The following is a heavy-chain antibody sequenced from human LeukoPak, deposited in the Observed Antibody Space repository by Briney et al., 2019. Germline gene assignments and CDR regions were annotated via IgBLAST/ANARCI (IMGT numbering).Heavy chain of an antibody. D-gene: IGHD3-10*01. J-gene: IGHJ4*02. Sequence: PSETLSLTCTVSGGSISSYYWSWIRQPQGKGLEWIGYIYYSGTTNYNPSLKSRVTMSVDTSKNQFSLKLSPVTAADTAVYYCARGSPALVRGVIIPDFWGQGTLVTVSS. CDR2: IYYSGTT. CDR3: ARGSPALVRGVIIPDF. CDR1: GGSISSYY. V-gene: IGHV4-59*01.